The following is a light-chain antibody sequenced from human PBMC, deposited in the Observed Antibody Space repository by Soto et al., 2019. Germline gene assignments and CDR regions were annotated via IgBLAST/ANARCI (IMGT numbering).Light chain of an antibody. J-gene: IGKJ1*01. CDR3: QQYKTYFRT. CDR1: QSISPW. Sequence: DIKMTQSPSILSASVGDRVTITCRASQSISPWLAWYQQKPGKAPKVLIYKASSLESGVPSRFSGSGSGTEFTLTINSLQPDDFATYYCQQYKTYFRTFGQGTKVEIK. V-gene: IGKV1-5*03. CDR2: KAS.